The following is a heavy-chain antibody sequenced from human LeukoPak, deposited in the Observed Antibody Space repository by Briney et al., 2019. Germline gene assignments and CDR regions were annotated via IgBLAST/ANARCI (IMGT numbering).Heavy chain of an antibody. V-gene: IGHV3-33*01. CDR1: GFTFSSYG. J-gene: IGHJ4*02. D-gene: IGHD3-9*01. CDR3: ARSYYDILTSWYFDY. Sequence: GGSLRLSCAASGFTFSSYGMHWVRQAPGKGLEWVAVISYDGSNKYYADSVKGRFTISRDNSKNTLYLQINSLRAEDTAVYYFARSYYDILTSWYFDYWGQRTLVSVSS. CDR2: ISYDGSNK.